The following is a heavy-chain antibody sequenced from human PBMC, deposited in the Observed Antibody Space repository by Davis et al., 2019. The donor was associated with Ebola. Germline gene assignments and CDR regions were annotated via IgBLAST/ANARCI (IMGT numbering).Heavy chain of an antibody. J-gene: IGHJ3*02. CDR2: IYYSGST. CDR1: GGSISSSSYY. V-gene: IGHV4-39*01. D-gene: IGHD3-22*01. Sequence: MPSETLSHTCTVSGGSISSSSYYWGWIRQPPGKGLEWIGSIYYSGSTYYNPSLKSRVTISVDTSKNQFSLKLSSVTAADTAVYYCARLTVVSDAFDIWGQGTMVTVSS. CDR3: ARLTVVSDAFDI.